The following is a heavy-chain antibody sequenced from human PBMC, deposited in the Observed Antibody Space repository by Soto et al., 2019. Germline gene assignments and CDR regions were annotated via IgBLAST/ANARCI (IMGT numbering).Heavy chain of an antibody. D-gene: IGHD2-21*01. CDR1: GDSISSTHW. Sequence: QVYLQQSGPGLVKPSGTLSLTCAVSGDSISSTHWWTWVRQTPGKGLGWIGEVYHSGSTSYNPSPKSRVTISVDKSNIQFSLKLTSVTAADTAVYYCATLPPRIVVTVLPIPTWGQGTLVSVSS. CDR2: VYHSGST. V-gene: IGHV4-4*02. CDR3: ATLPPRIVVTVLPIPT. J-gene: IGHJ5*02.